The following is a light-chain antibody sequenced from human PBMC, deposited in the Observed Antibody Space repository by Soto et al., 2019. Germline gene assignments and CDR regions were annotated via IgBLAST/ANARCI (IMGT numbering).Light chain of an antibody. V-gene: IGKV3-11*01. CDR3: QQRSNWPPKLT. CDR2: HAS. CDR1: QSVGTY. J-gene: IGKJ4*01. Sequence: EVVLTQSPATLSLSPGERATLSCRSSQSVGTYLAWYQQKPAQAPRLLIYHASNRATGIPARFSGSGSGTGFTLTISSLEPEDVAVYYCQQRSNWPPKLTFGGGTKVEIK.